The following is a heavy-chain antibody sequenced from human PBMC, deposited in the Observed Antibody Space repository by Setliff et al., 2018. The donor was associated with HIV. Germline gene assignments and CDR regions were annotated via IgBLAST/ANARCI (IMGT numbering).Heavy chain of an antibody. Sequence: SETLSLTCSVSGYSINTAYYWGWIRQSPGKGLEWIGGFHHSGSTHYNPSLKSRVTISVDTSKNQFSLKLSSVTAADTAVYYCARAPQYSSSWFYYYYYMDVWGKGTTVTVSS. CDR1: GYSINTAYY. J-gene: IGHJ6*03. D-gene: IGHD6-13*01. CDR3: ARAPQYSSSWFYYYYYMDV. CDR2: FHHSGST. V-gene: IGHV4-38-2*02.